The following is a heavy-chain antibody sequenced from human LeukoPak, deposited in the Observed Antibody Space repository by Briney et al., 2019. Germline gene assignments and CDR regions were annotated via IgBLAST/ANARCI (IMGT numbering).Heavy chain of an antibody. D-gene: IGHD2-15*01. V-gene: IGHV1-2*02. CDR3: TRELGCSGGSCYPDY. CDR2: TNPKSGGT. Sequence: GASVKVSFKASGYTFSGYYIHWVRQAPGQGLEWMGWTNPKSGGTNYAQKFQGRVTMTRDTSITTAYMELSRLRSDDTAVYYCTRELGCSGGSCYPDYWGQGTLVTVSS. J-gene: IGHJ4*02. CDR1: GYTFSGYY.